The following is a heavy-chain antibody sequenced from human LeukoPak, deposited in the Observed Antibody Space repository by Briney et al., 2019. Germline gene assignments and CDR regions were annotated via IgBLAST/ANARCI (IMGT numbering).Heavy chain of an antibody. CDR2: IYTSGST. CDR1: GGSISSYY. CDR3: ARVEAVTTLYEGYFDY. V-gene: IGHV4-4*07. D-gene: IGHD4-11*01. Sequence: PSETLSLTCTVSGGSISSYYWSWIRQPAGKGLEWIGRIYTSGSTNYNPSPKSRVTMSVDTSKNQFSLKLSSVTAAGTAVYYCARVEAVTTLYEGYFDYWGQGTLVTVSS. J-gene: IGHJ4*02.